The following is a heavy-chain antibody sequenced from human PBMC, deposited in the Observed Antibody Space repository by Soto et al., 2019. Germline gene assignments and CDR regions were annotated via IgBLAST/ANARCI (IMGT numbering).Heavy chain of an antibody. J-gene: IGHJ4*02. D-gene: IGHD6-13*01. CDR1: GFTFSSYA. Sequence: QVQLVESGGGVVQPGRSLRLSCAASGFTFSSYAMHWVRQAPGKGLEWVAVISYDGSNKYYADSVKGRFTISRDNSKNTLYLQMNSLRAEDTAVYYCARGSSSWDFDYWGQGTLVTVSS. CDR3: ARGSSSWDFDY. CDR2: ISYDGSNK. V-gene: IGHV3-30-3*01.